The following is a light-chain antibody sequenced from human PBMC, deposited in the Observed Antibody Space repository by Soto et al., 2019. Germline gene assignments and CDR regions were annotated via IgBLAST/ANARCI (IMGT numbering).Light chain of an antibody. J-gene: IGLJ1*01. CDR3: CSYAGSPRYV. CDR2: DVS. V-gene: IGLV2-11*01. CDR1: SSDVGGYNY. Sequence: QSALTQPRSVSGSPGQSVTISCTGTSSDVGGYNYVSWYQQHPGKAPKVMIDDVSERPSGVPDRFSGSKSGNTASLTISGLQAEDEAYYYCCSYAGSPRYVLGPGTKVTVL.